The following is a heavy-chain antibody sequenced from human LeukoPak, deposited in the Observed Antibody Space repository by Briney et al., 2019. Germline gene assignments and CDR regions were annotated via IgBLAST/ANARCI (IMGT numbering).Heavy chain of an antibody. D-gene: IGHD5-18*01. CDR3: VKDVPKRGYSYGYDY. V-gene: IGHV3-23*01. J-gene: IGHJ4*02. Sequence: GGSLRLSCAASGFTFSSYAMSWVRQAPGKGLEWVSAISGSGGSTYYADSVKGRFTISRDNSKNTLYLQMSSLRAEDTAVYYCVKDVPKRGYSYGYDYWGQGTLVTVSS. CDR2: ISGSGGST. CDR1: GFTFSSYA.